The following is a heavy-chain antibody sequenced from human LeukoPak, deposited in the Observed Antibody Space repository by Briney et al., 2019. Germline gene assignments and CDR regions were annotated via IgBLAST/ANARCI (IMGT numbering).Heavy chain of an antibody. CDR3: AKRGKEGDEPRYYFDY. Sequence: GGSLRLSCAASGFAFSTSAMSWVRQAPEKGLEWVSMISRNGGSTFHAGSVKGRFNISRDISRSILYLQMNSLRAEDTAVYYCAKRGKEGDEPRYYFDYWGQGILVTVSS. V-gene: IGHV3-23*01. CDR2: ISRNGGST. D-gene: IGHD2-21*02. J-gene: IGHJ4*02. CDR1: GFAFSTSA.